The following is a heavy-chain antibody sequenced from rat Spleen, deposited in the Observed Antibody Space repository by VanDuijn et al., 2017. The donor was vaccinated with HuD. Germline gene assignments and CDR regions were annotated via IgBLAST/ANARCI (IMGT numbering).Heavy chain of an antibody. CDR1: GFTFSDYN. Sequence: EVQLVESGGGLVQPGRSLKLSCAASGFTFSDYNMAWVRQAPKKGLEWVATISYDGSSTYYRDSVKGRFTISRDNAKSTLYLQMDSLRSEDTATYYCARHNWAFDYWGQGVMVTVSS. J-gene: IGHJ2*01. V-gene: IGHV5-7*01. CDR3: ARHNWAFDY. CDR2: ISYDGSST. D-gene: IGHD5-1*01.